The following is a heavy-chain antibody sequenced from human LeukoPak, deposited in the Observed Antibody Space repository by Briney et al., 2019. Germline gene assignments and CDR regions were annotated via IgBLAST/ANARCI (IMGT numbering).Heavy chain of an antibody. Sequence: SVKVSCKASGGTFSSYAISRVRQAPGQGLEWMGRIIPIFGTANYAQKFQGRVTITTDESTSTAYMELSSLRSEDTAVYYCAREPADYVWGSYRPYFDYWGQGTLVTVSS. D-gene: IGHD3-16*02. CDR3: AREPADYVWGSYRPYFDY. CDR1: GGTFSSYA. J-gene: IGHJ4*02. V-gene: IGHV1-69*05. CDR2: IIPIFGTA.